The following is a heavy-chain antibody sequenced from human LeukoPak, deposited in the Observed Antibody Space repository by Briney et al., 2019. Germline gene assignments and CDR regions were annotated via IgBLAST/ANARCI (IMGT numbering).Heavy chain of an antibody. J-gene: IGHJ3*02. CDR1: GFTFSSYW. V-gene: IGHV3-74*01. D-gene: IGHD3-16*02. CDR2: INSDGSST. Sequence: PGGSLRLSCAASGFTFSSYWMHWVRQAPGKGLVWVSRINSDGSSTSYADSVKGRFTISRDNAKNSLYLQMNSLRAEDTAVYYCARNFGGVIDHDAFDIWGQGTMVTVSS. CDR3: ARNFGGVIDHDAFDI.